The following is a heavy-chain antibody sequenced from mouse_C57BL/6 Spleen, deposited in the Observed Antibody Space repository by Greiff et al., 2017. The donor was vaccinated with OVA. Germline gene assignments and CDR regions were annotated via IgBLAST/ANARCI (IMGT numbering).Heavy chain of an antibody. CDR1: GYTFTDYN. Sequence: VVEPGASVKMSCKASGYTFTDYNLHWVKQSHGKSLEWIGYINPNNGGTSYNQKFKGKATLTVNKSSSTAYMELRSLTSEDSAVYYCARLLDDYGGFAYWGQGTLVTVSA. D-gene: IGHD2-4*01. J-gene: IGHJ3*01. CDR3: ARLLDDYGGFAY. CDR2: INPNNGGT. V-gene: IGHV1-22*01.